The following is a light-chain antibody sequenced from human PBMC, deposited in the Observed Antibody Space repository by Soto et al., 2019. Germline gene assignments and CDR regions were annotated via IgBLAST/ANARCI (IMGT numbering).Light chain of an antibody. CDR3: SSFTSISTRV. V-gene: IGLV2-14*01. CDR2: EVS. Sequence: QSVLTQPASVSGSPGQSITISCTGTSSDVGLYNFLSWYQQHPGKAPKLMIYEVSNRPSGVSNRFSGSKSGNTAFLTISGLRAEDEADYYCSSFTSISTRVFGTGTKVTVL. CDR1: SSDVGLYNF. J-gene: IGLJ1*01.